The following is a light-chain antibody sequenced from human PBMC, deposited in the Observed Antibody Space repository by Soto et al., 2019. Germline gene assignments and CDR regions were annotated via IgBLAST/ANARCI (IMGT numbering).Light chain of an antibody. CDR2: GAS. V-gene: IGKV3-15*01. J-gene: IGKJ1*01. CDR3: QEYNALPWT. CDR1: QSVNNN. Sequence: ETLMTQSPATLSVSPGERATLSCRASQSVNNNLALYQQKLGQAPRVLIYGASTRPTGIPAGVTGSGSGTKFILHVTGLESDDSAVYYRQEYNALPWTFGQATK.